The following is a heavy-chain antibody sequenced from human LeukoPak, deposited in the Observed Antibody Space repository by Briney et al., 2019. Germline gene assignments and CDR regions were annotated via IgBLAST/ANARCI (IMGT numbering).Heavy chain of an antibody. CDR3: ARAGCSSISCYYADY. Sequence: VASVKVSCKASGYTFTSYGISWVRQAPGQGLEWMGWISAYNGNTNYAQKLQGRVTMTTDTSTSTAYMELRSLRSDDTAVYYCARAGCSSISCYYADYWGQGTLVTVSS. V-gene: IGHV1-18*01. CDR1: GYTFTSYG. D-gene: IGHD2-2*01. CDR2: ISAYNGNT. J-gene: IGHJ4*02.